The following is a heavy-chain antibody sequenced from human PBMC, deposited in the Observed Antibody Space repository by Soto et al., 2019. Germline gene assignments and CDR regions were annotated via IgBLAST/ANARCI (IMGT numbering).Heavy chain of an antibody. D-gene: IGHD6-19*01. Sequence: SETLSLTCTVSGGSISSGGYYWSWIRQHPGKGLEWIGYIYYSGSTYYNPSLKSRVTISVDTSKNQFSLKLSSVTAADTAVYYCARDLAGVGIAVAGRIDGEDAFDIWGQGTMVTVSS. V-gene: IGHV4-31*03. J-gene: IGHJ3*02. CDR1: GGSISSGGYY. CDR3: ARDLAGVGIAVAGRIDGEDAFDI. CDR2: IYYSGST.